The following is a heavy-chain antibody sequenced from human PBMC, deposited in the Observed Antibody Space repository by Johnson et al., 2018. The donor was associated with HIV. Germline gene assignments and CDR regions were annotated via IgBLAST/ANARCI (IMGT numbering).Heavy chain of an antibody. V-gene: IGHV3-NL1*01. CDR1: GFSFSSYG. CDR2: INSDGSHI. J-gene: IGHJ3*02. D-gene: IGHD6-13*01. Sequence: QMQLVESGGGLVKPGGSLRLSCAASGFSFSSYGMHWVRQAPGKGLEWVAHINSDGSHIAYADSVRGRFTISRDNSKNTLYLQMNSLRAEDTAVYYCATDSSSGVYDAFDIWGQGTMVTVSS. CDR3: ATDSSSGVYDAFDI.